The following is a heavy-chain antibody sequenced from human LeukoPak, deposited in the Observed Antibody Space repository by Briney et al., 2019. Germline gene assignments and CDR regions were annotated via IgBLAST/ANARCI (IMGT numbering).Heavy chain of an antibody. D-gene: IGHD3-22*01. CDR1: GFTFSSYS. CDR3: AKGRTYYYDSSGYFAL. Sequence: GGSLRLSCAASGFTFSSYSMNWVRQAPGKGLEWVSAISGSGGSTYYADSVKGRFTISRDNSKNTLYLQMNSLRAEDTAVYYCAKGRTYYYDSSGYFALWGQGTLVTVSS. V-gene: IGHV3-23*01. CDR2: ISGSGGST. J-gene: IGHJ5*02.